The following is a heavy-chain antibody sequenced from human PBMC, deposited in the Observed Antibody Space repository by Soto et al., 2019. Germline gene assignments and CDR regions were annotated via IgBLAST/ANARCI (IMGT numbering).Heavy chain of an antibody. D-gene: IGHD4-4*01. J-gene: IGHJ5*02. CDR2: VYPGDSDT. V-gene: IGHV5-51*01. CDR3: ARPMNPRTTVWFDP. Sequence: PGESLKISCTGSGYNFDRYWIAWVRQMPGKGLEWMGIVYPGDSDTRYSPSFQGQVTISADKSINTAYLQWSSLQASDTAMYYCARPMNPRTTVWFDPWGQGTLVTVSS. CDR1: GYNFDRYW.